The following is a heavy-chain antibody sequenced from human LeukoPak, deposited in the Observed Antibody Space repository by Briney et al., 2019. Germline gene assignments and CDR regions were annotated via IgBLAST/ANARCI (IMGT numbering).Heavy chain of an antibody. V-gene: IGHV4-39*01. Sequence: PSETLSFTSSVSGVSICCRHYFWGWIRQPPGKGLEWIGSIYYSGSTYYNPSLKSRVTISVDTSKNQLSLKLSSVTAADTAVYYGARLIYLGFIECFEYWGQGTLVTVSS. D-gene: IGHD3-16*02. CDR3: ARLIYLGFIECFEY. CDR2: IYYSGST. CDR1: GVSICCRHYF. J-gene: IGHJ4*02.